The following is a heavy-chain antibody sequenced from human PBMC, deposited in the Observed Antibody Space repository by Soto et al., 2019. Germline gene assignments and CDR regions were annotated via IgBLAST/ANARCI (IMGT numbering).Heavy chain of an antibody. Sequence: PGGSLRLSCAASGFTFSSYAMSWVRQAPGKGLEWVSAISGSGGSTYYADSVKGRFTISRDNSKNTLYLQMNSLRAEDTAVYYCAKDIQQQPRNSRYYYYGMDVWGQGTTVTVSS. CDR1: GFTFSSYA. CDR2: ISGSGGST. V-gene: IGHV3-23*01. CDR3: AKDIQQQPRNSRYYYYGMDV. D-gene: IGHD6-13*01. J-gene: IGHJ6*02.